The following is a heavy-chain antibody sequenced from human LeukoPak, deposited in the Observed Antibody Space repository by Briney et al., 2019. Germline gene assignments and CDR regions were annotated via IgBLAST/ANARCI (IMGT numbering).Heavy chain of an antibody. CDR2: IYSSGST. D-gene: IGHD1-7*01. CDR1: GGSISSGDYY. V-gene: IGHV4-39*01. J-gene: IGHJ4*02. Sequence: PSETLSLTCTVSGGSISSGDYYWGWIRQSPGQGLEGIGNIYSSGSTYYNPSLKSRVTISMDTSENQFSLNLSSVTAADTAVYFCARQLGTPTTSVVDYWGQGTLVTVSS. CDR3: ARQLGTPTTSVVDY.